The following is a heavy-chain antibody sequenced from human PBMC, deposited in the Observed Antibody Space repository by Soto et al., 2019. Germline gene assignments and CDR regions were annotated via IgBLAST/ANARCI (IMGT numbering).Heavy chain of an antibody. D-gene: IGHD5-18*01. CDR1: GDSVSSNSAT. V-gene: IGHV6-1*01. Sequence: SQTLSLTCAISGDSVSSNSATWNWIRQSPSRGLEWLGRTYYRSKWYNDYAVSVKSRITINPDTSKNQFSLQLNSVTPEDTAVYYCARGGYSYGYYYYGMDVWGQGTTVTVSS. CDR3: ARGGYSYGYYYYGMDV. J-gene: IGHJ6*02. CDR2: TYYRSKWYN.